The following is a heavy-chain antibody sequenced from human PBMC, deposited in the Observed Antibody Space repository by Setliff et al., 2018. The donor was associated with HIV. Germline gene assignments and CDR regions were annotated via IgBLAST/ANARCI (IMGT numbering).Heavy chain of an antibody. Sequence: GGSLRLSCVVSGFTFSMHGMHWIRQAPGKGLEWVSYISSSGSDVYYADSVKGRFTISRDNSRNSLYLQMNSLREEDTAVYYCARDIDYWSPAARRFFYYMDVWGKGTTVTVSS. D-gene: IGHD6-6*01. CDR2: ISSSGSDV. V-gene: IGHV3-21*01. CDR1: GFTFSMHG. CDR3: ARDIDYWSPAARRFFYYMDV. J-gene: IGHJ6*03.